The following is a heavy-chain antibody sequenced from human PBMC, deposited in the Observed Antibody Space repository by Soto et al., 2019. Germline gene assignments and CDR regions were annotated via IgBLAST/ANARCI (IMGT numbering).Heavy chain of an antibody. V-gene: IGHV3-23*01. J-gene: IGHJ4*02. D-gene: IGHD3-10*01. CDR1: GFTFSSYA. Sequence: GGSLRLSCAASGFTFSSYAMSWVRQAPGKGLERVSAISGSGGSTYYADSVKGRFTISRDNSKNTLYLQMNSLRAEDTAVYYCAKDHEWPQGRFDYWGQGTLVTVSS. CDR2: ISGSGGST. CDR3: AKDHEWPQGRFDY.